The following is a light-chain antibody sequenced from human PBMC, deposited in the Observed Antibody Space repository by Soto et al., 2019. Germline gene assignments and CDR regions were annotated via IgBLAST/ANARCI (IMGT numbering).Light chain of an antibody. Sequence: QSVLTQPASVSGSAGQWSAISCTGTSSDVGGYNYVSWYQQHPGKAPKLMVYDVSNRPSGVSNRFSGSKSGNTASLTISGLQAEDEADYYCSSYTSSSTYVFGTGTKVTVL. CDR3: SSYTSSSTYV. CDR2: DVS. CDR1: SSDVGGYNY. V-gene: IGLV2-14*01. J-gene: IGLJ1*01.